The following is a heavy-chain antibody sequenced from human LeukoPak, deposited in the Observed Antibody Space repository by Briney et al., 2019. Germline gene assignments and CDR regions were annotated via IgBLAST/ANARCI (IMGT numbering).Heavy chain of an antibody. D-gene: IGHD5-12*01. CDR1: GYTFSSYG. CDR2: ISGYSGNT. CDR3: ARSSLGTITAGPFDY. J-gene: IGHJ4*02. V-gene: IGHV1-18*01. Sequence: ASVKVSCKASGYTFSSYGIAWVRQAPGQGLEWMGWISGYSGNTNYAQKLQGRVSMTTDTSTTTAYMELRSLTSDDTALYYCARSSLGTITAGPFDYWGQGTLVTVST.